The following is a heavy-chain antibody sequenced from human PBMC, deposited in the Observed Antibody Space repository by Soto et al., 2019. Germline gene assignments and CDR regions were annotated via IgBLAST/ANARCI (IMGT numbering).Heavy chain of an antibody. CDR3: ARRRVVPAAPGGYGMDV. Sequence: NPSETLSLTCTVSGGSISSSSYYWGWIRQPPGKGLEWIGSIYYSGSTYYNPSLKSRVTISVDTSKNQFSLKLSSVTAADTAVYYCARRRVVPAAPGGYGMDVWGQGTTVTVSS. CDR2: IYYSGST. D-gene: IGHD2-2*01. J-gene: IGHJ6*02. V-gene: IGHV4-39*01. CDR1: GGSISSSSYY.